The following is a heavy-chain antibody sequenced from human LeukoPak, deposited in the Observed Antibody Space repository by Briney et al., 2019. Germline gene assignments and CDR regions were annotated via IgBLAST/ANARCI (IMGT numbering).Heavy chain of an antibody. CDR2: INPNSGGT. CDR1: GYTFTGYY. CDR3: ARSTRYDSSLD. D-gene: IGHD3-22*01. Sequence: ASVKVSCKASGYTFTGYYMHWVRQAPGQGLEWMGWINPNSGGTNYAQKFQGRVTITADKSTSTAYMELSSLRSEDTAVYYCARSTRYDSSLDWGQGTLVTVSS. V-gene: IGHV1-2*02. J-gene: IGHJ4*02.